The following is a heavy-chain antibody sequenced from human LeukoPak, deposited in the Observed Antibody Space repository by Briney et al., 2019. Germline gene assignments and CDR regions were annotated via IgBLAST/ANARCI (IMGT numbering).Heavy chain of an antibody. CDR3: ARLNLLSIAAAHNWFDP. CDR1: GGSISSYY. V-gene: IGHV4-59*08. D-gene: IGHD6-13*01. CDR2: IYYSGST. J-gene: IGHJ5*02. Sequence: SETLSLTCTVSGGSISSYYWSWIRQPPGKGLEWIGYIYYSGSTNYNPSLKSRVTISVDTSKNQFSLKLSSVTAADTAVYYCARLNLLSIAAAHNWFDPWGQGTLVTVSS.